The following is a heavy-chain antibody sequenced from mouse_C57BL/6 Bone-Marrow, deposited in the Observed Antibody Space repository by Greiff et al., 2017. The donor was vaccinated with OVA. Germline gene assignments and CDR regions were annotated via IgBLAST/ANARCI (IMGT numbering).Heavy chain of an antibody. CDR2: ISNGGGST. CDR1: GFTFSDFY. V-gene: IGHV5-12*01. Sequence: EVMLVESGGGLVQPGGSLKLSCAASGFTFSDFYMYWIRQTPEKRLEWVAYISNGGGSTYYPDTVKGRFTISRDNAKNTLYLQMSRLKSEDTAMYYCERLDAMDYGGQGTSVTVSS. CDR3: ERLDAMDY. J-gene: IGHJ4*01.